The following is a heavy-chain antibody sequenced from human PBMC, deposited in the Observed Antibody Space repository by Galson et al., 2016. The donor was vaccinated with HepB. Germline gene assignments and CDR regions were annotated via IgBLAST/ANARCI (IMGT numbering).Heavy chain of an antibody. V-gene: IGHV1-3*01. CDR1: AYDFVTYT. D-gene: IGHD2-2*02. CDR3: ARVFLGYCSSTSCYTGTDV. Sequence: SVKVSCKASAYDFVTYTMHWVRQAPGQRLEWMGWINAGNGNTKYSQKFQGRVTITRDTSASTAYMELSGLRSEDTAVYYCARVFLGYCSSTSCYTGTDVWGQGTTVTVSS. CDR2: INAGNGNT. J-gene: IGHJ6*02.